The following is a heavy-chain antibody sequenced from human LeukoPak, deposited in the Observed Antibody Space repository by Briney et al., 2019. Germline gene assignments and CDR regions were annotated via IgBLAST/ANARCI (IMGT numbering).Heavy chain of an antibody. CDR2: VYGSGST. CDR3: ARGPFGSGNYYHYYYMDV. V-gene: IGHV4-38-2*02. Sequence: SEPLSLTCSVSGYSISNGHYWGWIRQPPGKGLGWIGSVYGSGSTYYNTSLKSRVTISVDTSKNQFSLSLNYVTVADTAVYFCARGPFGSGNYYHYYYMDVWGKGTTVTVSS. CDR1: GYSISNGHY. J-gene: IGHJ6*03. D-gene: IGHD3-10*01.